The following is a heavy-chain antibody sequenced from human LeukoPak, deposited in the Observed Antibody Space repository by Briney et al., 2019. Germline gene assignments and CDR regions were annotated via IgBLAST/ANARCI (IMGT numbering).Heavy chain of an antibody. J-gene: IGHJ3*02. CDR2: INPNSGGT. V-gene: IGHV1-2*02. Sequence: ASVKVSCKAFGYTFTGYYIHWVRQAPGQGLEWMGWINPNSGGTNYAQKFQGRVTMTRDTSISTAYMELSRLRSDDTAVYYCARDFRDIVATIGHDAFDIWGQGTMVTVSS. D-gene: IGHD5-12*01. CDR1: GYTFTGYY. CDR3: ARDFRDIVATIGHDAFDI.